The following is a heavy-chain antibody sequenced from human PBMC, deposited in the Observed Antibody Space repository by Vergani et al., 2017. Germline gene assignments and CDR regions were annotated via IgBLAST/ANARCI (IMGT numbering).Heavy chain of an antibody. CDR3: AKVISAGTKPYYFDY. CDR2: ISGSGGST. Sequence: EVQLLESGGGLVQPGGSLRLSCAASGFTFSSYAMSWFRQAPGKGLEWVSAISGSGGSTYYADSVKGRFTISRDNSKNTLYLQMNSLRAEDTAVYYCAKVISAGTKPYYFDYWGQGTLVTVSS. D-gene: IGHD6-19*01. J-gene: IGHJ4*02. V-gene: IGHV3-23*01. CDR1: GFTFSSYA.